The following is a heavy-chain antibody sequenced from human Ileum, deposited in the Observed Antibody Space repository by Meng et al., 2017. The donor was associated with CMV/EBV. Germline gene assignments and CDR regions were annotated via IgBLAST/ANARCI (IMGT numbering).Heavy chain of an antibody. Sequence: CVASDFTLNGAWMNWVRQAPGKGLEWVGRVKSASAGGAADAAAPVKGRFTVSRDDSRKTVHLQMDNLKIEDTAVYYCTTGRDQYFDFWGQGALVTVSS. CDR1: DFTLNGAW. CDR3: TTGRDQYFDF. J-gene: IGHJ4*02. V-gene: IGHV3-15*07. CDR2: VKSASAGGAA.